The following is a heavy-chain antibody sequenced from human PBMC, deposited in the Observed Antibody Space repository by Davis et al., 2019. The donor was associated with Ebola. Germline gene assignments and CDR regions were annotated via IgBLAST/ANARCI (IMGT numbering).Heavy chain of an antibody. V-gene: IGHV3-11*06. Sequence: GESLKISCAASGFTFSDYYMSWIRQAPGKGLEWVSYISSSSSYTNYADSVKGRFTISRDNAKHSLYLQMNSLRAEDTAVYYCARDPHTYYDFWSGILKGYYFDYWGQGTLVTVSS. J-gene: IGHJ4*02. CDR1: GFTFSDYY. D-gene: IGHD3-3*01. CDR3: ARDPHTYYDFWSGILKGYYFDY. CDR2: ISSSSSYT.